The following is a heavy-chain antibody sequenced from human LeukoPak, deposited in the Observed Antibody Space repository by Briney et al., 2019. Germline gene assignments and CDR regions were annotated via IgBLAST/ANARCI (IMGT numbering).Heavy chain of an antibody. Sequence: LRLSCAASGFTFSSYGMHWVRQAPGKGLEWIGYFHNSGTSTYNPSLKSRVTISADTSKNQFSLKLNSLTTADTAVYYCTRGAGWLIDYWGQGILVTVSS. J-gene: IGHJ4*02. V-gene: IGHV4-59*01. D-gene: IGHD3-16*01. CDR1: GFTFSSYG. CDR2: FHNSGTS. CDR3: TRGAGWLIDY.